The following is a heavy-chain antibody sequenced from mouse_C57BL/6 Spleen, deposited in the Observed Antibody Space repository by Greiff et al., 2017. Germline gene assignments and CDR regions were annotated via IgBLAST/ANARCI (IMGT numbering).Heavy chain of an antibody. D-gene: IGHD4-1*01. CDR2: IDPNSGGT. J-gene: IGHJ4*01. V-gene: IGHV1-72*01. CDR3: ARPSTGTRYYDAMDY. Sequence: QVQLQQPGAELVKPGASVKLSCKASGYTFTSYWMHWVKQRPGRGLEWIGRIDPNSGGTKYNEQFKSKATLTVDKPSSTAYMQLSSLTAEDSAVYYCARPSTGTRYYDAMDYWGQGTSVTVSS. CDR1: GYTFTSYW.